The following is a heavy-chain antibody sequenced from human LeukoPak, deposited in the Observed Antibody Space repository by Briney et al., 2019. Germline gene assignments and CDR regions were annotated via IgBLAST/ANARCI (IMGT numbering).Heavy chain of an antibody. CDR1: GYSISSGYY. D-gene: IGHD6-19*01. J-gene: IGHJ4*02. CDR3: ARHSSGRPPNYFDY. Sequence: ASETLSLTCDVSGYSISSGYYWGWIRQPPGKGLEWIASIFHTENTYYNPSLKSRVTISVDTSKNQFSLKLGSVTAADTAIYFCARHSSGRPPNYFDYWGQGTLVTVSS. V-gene: IGHV4-38-2*01. CDR2: IFHTENT.